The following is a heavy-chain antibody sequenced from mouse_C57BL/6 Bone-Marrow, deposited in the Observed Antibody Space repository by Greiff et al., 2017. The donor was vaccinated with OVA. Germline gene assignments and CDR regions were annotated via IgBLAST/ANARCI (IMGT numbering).Heavy chain of an antibody. CDR3: ARGDSNYEGWFAY. V-gene: IGHV1-69*01. Sequence: QVQLQQPGAELVMPGASVKLSCKASGYTFTSYWMHWVKQRPGQGLEWIGEIDPSDSYTNYNQKFQGKSTLTVDKSSSTAYMQLSSLTSEDSSVYYCARGDSNYEGWFAYWGQGTLVTVSA. CDR1: GYTFTSYW. D-gene: IGHD2-5*01. CDR2: IDPSDSYT. J-gene: IGHJ3*01.